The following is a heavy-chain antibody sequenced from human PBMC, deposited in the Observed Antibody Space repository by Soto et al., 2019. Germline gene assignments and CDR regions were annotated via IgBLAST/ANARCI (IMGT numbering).Heavy chain of an antibody. J-gene: IGHJ6*02. V-gene: IGHV3-33*01. CDR1: GFTFSSYG. CDR3: ARDAYSGSYRLIYYYYGMDV. D-gene: IGHD1-26*01. Sequence: QVQLVESGGGVVQPGRSLRLSCAASGFTFSSYGMHWVRQAPGKGLEWVAVIWYDGSNKYYADSVKGRFTISRDNSKNTLYLQMNSLRAEDTAVYYCARDAYSGSYRLIYYYYGMDVWGQGTTVTVSS. CDR2: IWYDGSNK.